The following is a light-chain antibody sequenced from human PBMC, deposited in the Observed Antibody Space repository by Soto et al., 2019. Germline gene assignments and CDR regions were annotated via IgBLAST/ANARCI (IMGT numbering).Light chain of an antibody. CDR2: KAS. Sequence: DIQMTQSPSTLSASVGDRVTITCRAGQSISTWLAWFQQKPGKAPKVVIYKASSLESGVPSRFSGSGSGTEFTLTFSSLQTEDSATYYCHQYSDNSPRTFGLLTQVEVK. CDR1: QSISTW. V-gene: IGKV1-5*03. J-gene: IGKJ1*01. CDR3: HQYSDNSPRT.